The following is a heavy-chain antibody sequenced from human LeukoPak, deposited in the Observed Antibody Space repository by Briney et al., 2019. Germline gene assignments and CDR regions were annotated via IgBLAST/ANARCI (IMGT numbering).Heavy chain of an antibody. CDR2: ISGSGGST. CDR1: GFTFSSYA. Sequence: PGGSLRLSCAASGFTFSSYAMSWVRQAPGKGLEWVSDISGSGGSTYYADFVKGRFTISRDNSKNTLYLQMNSLRAEDPAVYYCAKVDIAAAGTFDYWGQETLVTASS. D-gene: IGHD6-13*01. CDR3: AKVDIAAAGTFDY. J-gene: IGHJ4*02. V-gene: IGHV3-23*01.